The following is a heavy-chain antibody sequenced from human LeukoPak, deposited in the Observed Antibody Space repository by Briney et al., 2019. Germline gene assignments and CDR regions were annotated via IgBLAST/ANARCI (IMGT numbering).Heavy chain of an antibody. CDR3: ARGQRPYSSSWYVAYFDY. J-gene: IGHJ4*02. CDR1: GGSISSGDYY. D-gene: IGHD6-13*01. Sequence: RTSQTLSLTCTVSGGSISSGDYYWSWIRQPPGKGLEWIGYIYYSGSTNYNPSLKSRVTISVDTSKNQFSLKLSSVTAADTAVYYCARGQRPYSSSWYVAYFDYWGQGTLVTVSS. CDR2: IYYSGST. V-gene: IGHV4-30-4*01.